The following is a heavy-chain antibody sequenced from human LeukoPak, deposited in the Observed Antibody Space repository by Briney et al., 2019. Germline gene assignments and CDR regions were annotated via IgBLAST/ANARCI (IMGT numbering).Heavy chain of an antibody. CDR1: GYTLTAYF. V-gene: IGHV1-2*02. Sequence: HWASVKVSCKASGYTLTAYFIHWVRQAPGQGLEWMGWINPNSGGTNYAQKFQGRVTMTRDTSTSTAYMELRSLRSDDTAVYYCARRYCSGGSCYADYWGQGTLVTVSS. D-gene: IGHD2-15*01. J-gene: IGHJ4*02. CDR3: ARRYCSGGSCYADY. CDR2: INPNSGGT.